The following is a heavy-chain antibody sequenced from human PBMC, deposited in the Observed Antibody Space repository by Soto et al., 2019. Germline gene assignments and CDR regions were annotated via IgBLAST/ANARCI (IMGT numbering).Heavy chain of an antibody. CDR1: GCTFTSYG. D-gene: IGHD3-3*01. Sequence: AAVKVSCNASGCTFTSYGISWVRQAPGQGLEWMGWISAYNGNTNYAQKLQGRDTMTTDTSTSTAYMELSSLRSDDTAVYYCARAGSYDFWSGYTRWYYGIDVWGQGTTVPVSS. J-gene: IGHJ6*02. CDR2: ISAYNGNT. V-gene: IGHV1-18*04. CDR3: ARAGSYDFWSGYTRWYYGIDV.